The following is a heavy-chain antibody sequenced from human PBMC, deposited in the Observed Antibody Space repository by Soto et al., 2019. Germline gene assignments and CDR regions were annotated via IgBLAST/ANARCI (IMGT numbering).Heavy chain of an antibody. Sequence: SETLSLTCAVSGGSLSSGGYSWSWIQQPPGKGLEWIGYIYHSGSTYYNPSLKSRVTISVDRSKNQFSLKLSSATAADTAVYYCARVYCSSTSCFNSPYNWFDPWGQGTLVTVSS. J-gene: IGHJ5*02. CDR1: GGSLSSGGYS. CDR3: ARVYCSSTSCFNSPYNWFDP. V-gene: IGHV4-30-2*01. CDR2: IYHSGST. D-gene: IGHD2-2*01.